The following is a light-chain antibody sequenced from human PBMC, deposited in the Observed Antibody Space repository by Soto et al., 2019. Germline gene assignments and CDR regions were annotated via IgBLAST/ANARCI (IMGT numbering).Light chain of an antibody. J-gene: IGKJ5*01. Sequence: DIQLTQSPSFLSPSIVDSVTITFLASQVISTSLAWYQLKPGKAPKLLIYAASTLESGVPSRFSATVSGTEFSLTITSLQPEDFATYYCQQLFDSPITFGQGTRLEI. CDR3: QQLFDSPIT. CDR1: QVISTS. CDR2: AAS. V-gene: IGKV1-9*01.